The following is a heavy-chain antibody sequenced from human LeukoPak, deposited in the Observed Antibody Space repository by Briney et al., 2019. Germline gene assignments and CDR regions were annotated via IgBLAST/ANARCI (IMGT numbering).Heavy chain of an antibody. J-gene: IGHJ4*02. CDR2: IYYSGST. CDR3: ARNYAMGSFDY. V-gene: IGHV4-39*07. D-gene: IGHD3-9*01. Sequence: SETLSLTCTVSGGSISSSSYYWGWIRQPPGKGLEWIGSIYYSGSTYYNPSLKSRVTMSVDTSKNQFSLKLRSVTAADTAVYYCARNYAMGSFDYWGQGTLVTVSS. CDR1: GGSISSSSYY.